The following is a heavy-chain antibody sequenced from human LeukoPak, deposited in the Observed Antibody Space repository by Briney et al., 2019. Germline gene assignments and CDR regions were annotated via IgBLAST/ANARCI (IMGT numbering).Heavy chain of an antibody. Sequence: GGSLRLSCAASGSTFSSYAMHWVRQAPGKGLEYVSAISSNGGSTYYANSVKGRFTISRDNSKNTLYLQMGSLRAEDMAVYYCARQFGRLGYDIYFGYWGQGTLVTVSS. J-gene: IGHJ4*02. CDR3: ARQFGRLGYDIYFGY. CDR1: GSTFSSYA. CDR2: ISSNGGST. V-gene: IGHV3-64*01. D-gene: IGHD5-12*01.